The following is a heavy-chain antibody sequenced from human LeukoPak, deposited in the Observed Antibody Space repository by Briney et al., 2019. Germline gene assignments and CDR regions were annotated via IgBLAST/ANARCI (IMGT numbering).Heavy chain of an antibody. Sequence: ASVKVSCKASGYTFTSYYMHWVRQAPGRGLEWMGIINPSGGSTSYAQKFQGRVTMTRDTSTSTVYMELSRLRSDDTAVYYCARERRDYQSLYYYYYGMDVWGQGTTVTVSS. V-gene: IGHV1-46*01. J-gene: IGHJ6*02. D-gene: IGHD4-11*01. CDR3: ARERRDYQSLYYYYYGMDV. CDR2: INPSGGST. CDR1: GYTFTSYY.